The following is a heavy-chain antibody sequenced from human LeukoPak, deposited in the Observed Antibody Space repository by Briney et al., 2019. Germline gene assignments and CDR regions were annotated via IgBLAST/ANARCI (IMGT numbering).Heavy chain of an antibody. V-gene: IGHV3-9*01. D-gene: IGHD2/OR15-2a*01. CDR3: AKDRAEYFGLDH. Sequence: GGSLRLSCVASGFTFDGYAMHWVRQAPGKGLEWVSGISWNSETKNYADSVKGRFTISRDNAKNSLYLQMDALTPDDTALYYCAKDRAEYFGLDHWGLGTRVTVSS. CDR2: ISWNSETK. CDR1: GFTFDGYA. J-gene: IGHJ4*02.